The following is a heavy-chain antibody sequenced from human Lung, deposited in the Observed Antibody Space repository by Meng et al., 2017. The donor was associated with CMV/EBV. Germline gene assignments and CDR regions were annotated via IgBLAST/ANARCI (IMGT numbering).Heavy chain of an antibody. D-gene: IGHD2/OR15-2a*01. V-gene: IGHV4-34*01. CDR3: ARARLSSRSMDF. CDR1: GESLSGYY. CDR2: ISHSGTT. Sequence: SXTXSLXCAVYGESLSGYYWTWIRQPPGKGLEWIGEISHSGTTNYNPSLKSRVFISVDTSKNQLSLNLTPVTAADTAVYYCARARLSSRSMDFWCQGTPVTVSS. J-gene: IGHJ6*02.